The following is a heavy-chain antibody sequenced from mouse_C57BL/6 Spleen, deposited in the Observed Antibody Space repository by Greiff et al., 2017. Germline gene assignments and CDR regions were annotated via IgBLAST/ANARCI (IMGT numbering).Heavy chain of an antibody. V-gene: IGHV1-15*01. Sequence: QVQLKESGAELVRPGASVTLSCKASGYTFTDYEMHWVKQTPVHGLEWIGAIDPETGGTAYNQKFKGKAILTADKSSSTAYMELRSLTSEDSAVYCCTRFYNGSSYPYYAMDYWSQGTSGTVSS. D-gene: IGHD1-1*01. CDR1: GYTFTDYE. J-gene: IGHJ4*01. CDR3: TRFYNGSSYPYYAMDY. CDR2: IDPETGGT.